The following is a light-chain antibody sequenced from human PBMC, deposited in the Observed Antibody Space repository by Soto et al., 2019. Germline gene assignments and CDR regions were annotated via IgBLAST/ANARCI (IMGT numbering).Light chain of an antibody. CDR3: QDYNSVPWT. J-gene: IGKJ1*01. V-gene: IGKV3-20*01. CDR1: QSVSSTY. Sequence: TISAVTLSLYPGERATLSCRASQSVSSTYLAWYQQKPGQARRLLIYGASRRATGIPDRFSGSGSGTDFTLTISILQAEDVTTDCCQDYNSVPWTFGEGTKVDI. CDR2: GAS.